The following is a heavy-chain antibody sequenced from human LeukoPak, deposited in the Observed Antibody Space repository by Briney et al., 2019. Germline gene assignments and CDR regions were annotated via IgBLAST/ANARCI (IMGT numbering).Heavy chain of an antibody. CDR3: ARAPIFRTPSYSSGWYLYY. Sequence: RGSLRLSCAASGFTFSSYGMHWVRQAPGKGLEWVAVIWYDGSNKYYADSVKGRFTISRDNSKNTLYLQMNSLRAEDTAVYYCARAPIFRTPSYSSGWYLYYWGQGTLVTVSS. J-gene: IGHJ4*02. V-gene: IGHV3-33*01. D-gene: IGHD6-19*01. CDR1: GFTFSSYG. CDR2: IWYDGSNK.